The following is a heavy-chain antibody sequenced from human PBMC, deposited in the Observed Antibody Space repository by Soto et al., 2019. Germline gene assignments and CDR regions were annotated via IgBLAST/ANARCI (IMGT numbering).Heavy chain of an antibody. D-gene: IGHD6-6*01. CDR3: AKHRSSYGTYYYYIMDV. V-gene: IGHV3-23*01. CDR1: GFTFNSYA. J-gene: IGHJ6*02. CDR2: ISGSGGST. Sequence: PGGSLRLSCAASGFTFNSYAMSWVRQAPGKGLEWVSVISGSGGSTYYADSVKGRFSISRDNSRNTLFLQLNSLRAEDTAVYYCAKHRSSYGTYYYYIMDVCGQGTTVTVYS.